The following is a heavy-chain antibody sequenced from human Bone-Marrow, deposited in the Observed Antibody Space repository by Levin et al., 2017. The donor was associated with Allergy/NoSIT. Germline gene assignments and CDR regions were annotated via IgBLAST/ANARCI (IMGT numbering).Heavy chain of an antibody. CDR2: ITSSSSII. V-gene: IGHV3-48*02. CDR1: GFTFSSYS. CDR3: ARSYFWSGNSVVGRMDV. J-gene: IGHJ6*02. Sequence: GGSLRLSCTASGFTFSSYSMNWVRQAPGKGLEWVSYITSSSSIIYYADSVKGRFTISRDNAKNSLYLQMNSLRDEDTALYYCARSYFWSGNSVVGRMDVWGQGTTVTVSS. D-gene: IGHD3-3*01.